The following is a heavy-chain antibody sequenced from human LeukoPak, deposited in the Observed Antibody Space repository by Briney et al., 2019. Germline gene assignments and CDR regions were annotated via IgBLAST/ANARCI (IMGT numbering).Heavy chain of an antibody. CDR1: GFTFSSYA. J-gene: IGHJ5*02. CDR2: ISGSGGST. CDR3: AKGNPVAGTSSWFDP. Sequence: GGSLRLSCAASGFTFSSYAMSWVRQAPGKGLEWVSAISGSGGSTYYADSVKGRFTISRDNSKNTLYLQMNSLRAEDTAVYCCAKGNPVAGTSSWFDPWGQGTLVTVSS. D-gene: IGHD6-19*01. V-gene: IGHV3-23*01.